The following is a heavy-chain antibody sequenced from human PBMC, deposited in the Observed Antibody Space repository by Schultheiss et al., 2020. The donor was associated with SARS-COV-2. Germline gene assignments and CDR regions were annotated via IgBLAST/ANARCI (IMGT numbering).Heavy chain of an antibody. J-gene: IGHJ4*02. V-gene: IGHV3-53*01. CDR1: GFTVSSNY. D-gene: IGHD6-6*01. CDR2: ISWDGGST. CDR3: AKASSIAARVGY. Sequence: GGSLRLSCAASGFTVSSNYMSWVRQAPGKGLEWVSLISWDGGSTYYADSVKGRFTISRDNAKNSLYLQMNSLRAEDTAVYYCAKASSIAARVGYWGQGTLVTVSS.